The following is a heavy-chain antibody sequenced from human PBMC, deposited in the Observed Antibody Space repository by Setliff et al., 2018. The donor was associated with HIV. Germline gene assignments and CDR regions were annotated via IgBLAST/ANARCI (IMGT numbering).Heavy chain of an antibody. J-gene: IGHJ6*03. CDR2: IYTSGST. Sequence: PSETLSLTCTVSGGSISSGSYYWSWIRQPAGKGLEWIGHIYTSGSTNYNPSLKSRLTVSVDTSKNQFSLKLSSVTAADTAVYYCASSQGYDFWSGPTGYYMDVWGKGTTVTVSS. CDR1: GGSISSGSYY. V-gene: IGHV4-61*09. D-gene: IGHD3-3*01. CDR3: ASSQGYDFWSGPTGYYMDV.